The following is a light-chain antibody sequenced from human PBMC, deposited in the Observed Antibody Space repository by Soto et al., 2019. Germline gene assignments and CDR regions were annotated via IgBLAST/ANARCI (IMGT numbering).Light chain of an antibody. CDR3: LSYDSSLSGSV. CDR1: TSNIGAGFD. Sequence: QSVLTQPPSVSSAPGQRISISCTGSTSNIGAGFDVFWYQHFPGTAPKLLIHGDTIRPSGVPDRFSGSKSGTSASLAITGLQAEDEADYYCLSYDSSLSGSVFGGGTKVTVL. V-gene: IGLV1-40*01. CDR2: GDT. J-gene: IGLJ2*01.